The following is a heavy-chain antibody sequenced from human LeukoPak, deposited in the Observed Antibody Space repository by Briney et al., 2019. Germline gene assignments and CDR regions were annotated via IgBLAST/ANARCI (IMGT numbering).Heavy chain of an antibody. Sequence: GASVKVSCKASGYTFTSYDINWVRQATGQGLEWMGWMNPNSGNTGYAQKFQGRVTITRNTSISTAYMELSSLRSEDTAVYYCARTDNWNDVYYYMDVGGKGTTVTVSS. V-gene: IGHV1-8*03. J-gene: IGHJ6*03. CDR3: ARTDNWNDVYYYMDV. CDR1: GYTFTSYD. CDR2: MNPNSGNT. D-gene: IGHD1-1*01.